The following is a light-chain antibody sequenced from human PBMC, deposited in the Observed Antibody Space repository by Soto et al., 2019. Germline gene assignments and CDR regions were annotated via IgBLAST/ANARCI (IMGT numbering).Light chain of an antibody. CDR3: QQYGSSPLWT. CDR1: QSVSSSY. CDR2: GAS. J-gene: IGKJ1*01. Sequence: EIVLTQSPGTLSLSPGERATLSCRASQSVSSSYLAWYQQKPGQAHRLLIYGASNRATGIPDRFSGSGSGTDFTLTISRLEPDDFAVYYCQQYGSSPLWTFGQGTKVEIK. V-gene: IGKV3-20*01.